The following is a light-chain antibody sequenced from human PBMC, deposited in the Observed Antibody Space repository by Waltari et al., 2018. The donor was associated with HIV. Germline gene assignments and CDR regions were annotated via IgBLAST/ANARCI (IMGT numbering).Light chain of an antibody. CDR3: QQYYNTPQT. CDR2: WAS. CDR1: HSVLYSSGNKNY. V-gene: IGKV4-1*01. Sequence: DIVMTQSPDSLAVSLGERATLNCRSSHSVLYSSGNKNYLAGYQQKPGQPPKLLIYWASTRESGVPDRFSGSGAGTDFTLTISSLQAEDVAVYYCQQYYNTPQTFGQGTKLEIK. J-gene: IGKJ2*01.